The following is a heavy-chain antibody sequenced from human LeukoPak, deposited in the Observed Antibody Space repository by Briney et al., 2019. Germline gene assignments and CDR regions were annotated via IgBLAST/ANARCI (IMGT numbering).Heavy chain of an antibody. J-gene: IGHJ3*02. CDR2: IKTKSDAGTT. D-gene: IGHD3-3*01. V-gene: IGHV3-15*01. CDR1: GFTFNNAW. CDR3: TTGLRFLELTPGGEAFDI. Sequence: PGGSLRLSCAASGFTFNNAWMSWVRQSPGKGLEWVGRIKTKSDAGTTDYGASVKGRFTISRDDSKKTLYLQMDSLKSDDTAVYYCTTGLRFLELTPGGEAFDIWGHGTMVTVSS.